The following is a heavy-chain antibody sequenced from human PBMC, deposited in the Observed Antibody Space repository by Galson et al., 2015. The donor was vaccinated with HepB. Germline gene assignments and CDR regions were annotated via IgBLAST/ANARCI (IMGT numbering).Heavy chain of an antibody. CDR3: ASVLRYFDWFGAFDI. V-gene: IGHV3-30*02. CDR1: GFTFSSYG. D-gene: IGHD3-9*01. CDR2: IRYDGSNK. Sequence: SLRLSCAASGFTFSSYGMHWVRQAPGKGLEWVAFIRYDGSNKYYADSVKGRFTISRDNSKNTLYLQMNSLRAEDTAVYYCASVLRYFDWFGAFDIWGQGTMVTVSS. J-gene: IGHJ3*02.